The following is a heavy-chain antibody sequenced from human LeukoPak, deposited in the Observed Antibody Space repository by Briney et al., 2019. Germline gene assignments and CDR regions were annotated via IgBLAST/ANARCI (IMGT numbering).Heavy chain of an antibody. CDR2: ITGRSDKT. Sequence: GGSLRLSCAASGFNFNKYDMTWARQAPGKGLEWVSTITGRSDKTYYTDSVKGRFVTSRDNSKDALYLQMNSLRAEDTALYYCAKGGWLDDLGQGALVTVSS. V-gene: IGHV3-23*01. CDR1: GFNFNKYD. J-gene: IGHJ4*02. D-gene: IGHD6-19*01. CDR3: AKGGWLDD.